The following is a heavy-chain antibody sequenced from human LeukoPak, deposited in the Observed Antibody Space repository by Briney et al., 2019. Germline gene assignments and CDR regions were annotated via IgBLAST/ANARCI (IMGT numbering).Heavy chain of an antibody. J-gene: IGHJ4*02. CDR2: INHSGST. CDR1: GGSFGGYY. D-gene: IGHD2-2*01. Sequence: SETLSLTCAVYGGSFGGYYWSWIRQPPGKGLEWIGEINHSGSTNYNPSLKSRVTISVDTSKNQFSLKLSSVTAADTAVYYCARGPVCSSTSCLFDYWGQGTLVTVSS. CDR3: ARGPVCSSTSCLFDY. V-gene: IGHV4-34*01.